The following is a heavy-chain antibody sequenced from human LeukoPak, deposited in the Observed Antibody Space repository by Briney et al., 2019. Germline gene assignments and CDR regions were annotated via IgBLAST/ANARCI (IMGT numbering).Heavy chain of an antibody. D-gene: IGHD5-18*01. V-gene: IGHV1-2*02. CDR1: GDTFTGYY. CDR3: ARGGYSYGAYYYYTMDV. J-gene: IGHJ6*02. Sequence: GASAKVSCKASGDTFTGYYIHWVRQAPGQGLEWMGWINPNSGGTNYAQKFQGRVTMTRDTPISTAYMELSRLRSDDTAVYHCARGGYSYGAYYYYTMDVWGQGTTVTVSS. CDR2: INPNSGGT.